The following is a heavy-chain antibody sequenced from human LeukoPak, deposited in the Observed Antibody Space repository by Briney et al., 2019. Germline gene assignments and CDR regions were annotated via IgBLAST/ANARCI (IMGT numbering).Heavy chain of an antibody. CDR2: IDYSGNT. CDR3: ARHDATPGLDY. CDR1: GASISNYY. J-gene: IGHJ4*02. Sequence: SETLSLTCTVSGASISNYYWSWIRQPPGEGLEWIGYIDYSGNTKYNPSLKSRVTISLNTSKNQVSLKLSSVTAADTALYYCARHDATPGLDYWGLGTLVTVSS. V-gene: IGHV4-59*08. D-gene: IGHD6-13*01.